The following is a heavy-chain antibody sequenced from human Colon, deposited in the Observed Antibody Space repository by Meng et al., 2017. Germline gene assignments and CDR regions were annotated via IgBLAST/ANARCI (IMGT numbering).Heavy chain of an antibody. J-gene: IGHJ6*02. V-gene: IGHV3-23*01. Sequence: GESLKISCAASGFTFSSYAMSWVRQAPGKGLEWVSAISGSGGSTYYADSVKGRITISRDNSKNTLYLQMNSLRAEDTAVYYCAKDSKGIAGDQNYYYGMDVWGQGTTVTVSS. CDR1: GFTFSSYA. CDR3: AKDSKGIAGDQNYYYGMDV. CDR2: ISGSGGST. D-gene: IGHD6-13*01.